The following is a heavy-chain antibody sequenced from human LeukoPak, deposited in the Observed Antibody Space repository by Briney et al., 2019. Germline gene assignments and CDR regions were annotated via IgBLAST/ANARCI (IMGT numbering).Heavy chain of an antibody. V-gene: IGHV1-46*01. Sequence: SVKVSCKASGYTFTSHYMHWVRQAPGQGLEWMGIINPSGGRTSYAQKFQGRVTMTRDTSTSTVYMELSSLKSEDTAVYYCARDMECSGGSCHFSPAYWGQGTLVTVSS. CDR2: INPSGGRT. CDR3: ARDMECSGGSCHFSPAY. J-gene: IGHJ4*02. D-gene: IGHD2-15*01. CDR1: GYTFTSHY.